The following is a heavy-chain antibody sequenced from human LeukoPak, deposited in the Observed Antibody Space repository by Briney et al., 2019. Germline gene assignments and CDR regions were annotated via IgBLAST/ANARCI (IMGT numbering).Heavy chain of an antibody. CDR3: AKGTVTTTTPFEP. J-gene: IGHJ5*02. D-gene: IGHD4-17*01. CDR1: GGSITTTNW. V-gene: IGHV4-4*02. Sequence: SETLSLTCGVSGGSITTTNWWCWVRQPPGQGLEWSGEIPLSGPTNYNPSPKSQVTISVDTSKNQFSLRLNSLTAADTAMYYFAKGTVTTTTPFEPWGQGALLTVSS. CDR2: IPLSGPT.